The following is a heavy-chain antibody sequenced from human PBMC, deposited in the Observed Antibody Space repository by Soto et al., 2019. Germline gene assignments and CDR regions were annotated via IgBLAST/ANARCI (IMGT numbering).Heavy chain of an antibody. D-gene: IGHD3-3*02. CDR3: ARGFSSFCMDA. V-gene: IGHV4-61*01. Sequence: PSETLSLTCTVSGDSVSSGCYYWSWIRQPPGKGLERIGYIYSIGSANYNPSLKSRVTISRDTSKNQISLKVASVTAADTAGYYCARGFSSFCMDAWGQGTRVAVSS. CDR2: IYSIGSA. J-gene: IGHJ6*02. CDR1: GDSVSSGCYY.